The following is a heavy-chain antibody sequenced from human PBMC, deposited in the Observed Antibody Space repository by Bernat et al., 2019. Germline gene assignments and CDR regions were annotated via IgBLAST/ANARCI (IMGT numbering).Heavy chain of an antibody. V-gene: IGHV3-21*04. J-gene: IGHJ4*02. CDR3: AKASGSHVAAAGIDY. CDR1: GFTFSSYS. CDR2: ISSSSSYI. D-gene: IGHD6-13*01. Sequence: EVQLVESGGGLVKPGGSLRLSCAASGFTFSSYSMNWVRQAPGKGLEWVSSISSSSSYIYYADSVKGRFTISRDNAKNSLYLQMNSLRAEDTAVYYCAKASGSHVAAAGIDYWGQGTLVTVSS.